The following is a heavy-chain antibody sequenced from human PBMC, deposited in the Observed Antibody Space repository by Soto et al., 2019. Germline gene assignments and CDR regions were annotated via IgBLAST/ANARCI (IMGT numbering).Heavy chain of an antibody. CDR1: GYSFTSYW. Sequence: GESLKISCKGSGYSFTSYWMHWVRQAPGKGLVWVSRISDYGRINYADSVKDRFIISRDDARSELYLQLNDLRVEDTATYYCARGGLEPFDHWGQGALVTVSS. J-gene: IGHJ4*02. V-gene: IGHV3-74*01. CDR3: ARGGLEPFDH. D-gene: IGHD1-1*01. CDR2: ISDYGRI.